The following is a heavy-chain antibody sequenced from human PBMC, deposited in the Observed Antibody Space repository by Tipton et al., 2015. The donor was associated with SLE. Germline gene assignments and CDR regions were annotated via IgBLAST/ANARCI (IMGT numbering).Heavy chain of an antibody. D-gene: IGHD2-8*01. CDR1: GFTFSDYY. J-gene: IGHJ6*03. V-gene: IGHV3-11*01. Sequence: QLVQSGGGLVKPGGSLRLSCAASGFTFSDYYMSWIRQAPGKGLEWVSYISSSGSSTYYADSVKGRFTISRDNAKNSLYLQTNSLRAEDTAVYYCARDLMGLGYYMDVWGKGTTVTVSS. CDR3: ARDLMGLGYYMDV. CDR2: ISSSGSST.